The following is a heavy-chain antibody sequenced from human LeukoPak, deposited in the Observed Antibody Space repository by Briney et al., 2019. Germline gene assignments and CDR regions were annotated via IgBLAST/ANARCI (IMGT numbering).Heavy chain of an antibody. CDR3: ARWGYSGYDFDY. CDR2: MNPNSGNT. J-gene: IGHJ4*02. Sequence: ASVKVSCKASGYTFTSYDINWVRQATGQGLEWMGWMNPNSGNTGYAQKFQGRVTMTRNTSISTAYMELSSLRSDDTAVYYCARWGYSGYDFDYWGQGTLVTVSS. D-gene: IGHD5-12*01. V-gene: IGHV1-8*01. CDR1: GYTFTSYD.